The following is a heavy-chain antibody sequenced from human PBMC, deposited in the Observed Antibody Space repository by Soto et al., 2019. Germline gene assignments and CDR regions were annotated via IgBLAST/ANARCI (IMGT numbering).Heavy chain of an antibody. CDR2: ISGSGGST. Sequence: PGGSLRLSCAASGFTFSSYAMSWVRQAPGKGLEWVSAISGSGGSTYYADSVKGRFTISRDNSKNTLYLQMNSLRAEDTAVYYCAKDPIYSYGLTWFDPWGQGTLVTVSS. CDR1: GFTFSSYA. J-gene: IGHJ5*02. D-gene: IGHD5-18*01. V-gene: IGHV3-23*01. CDR3: AKDPIYSYGLTWFDP.